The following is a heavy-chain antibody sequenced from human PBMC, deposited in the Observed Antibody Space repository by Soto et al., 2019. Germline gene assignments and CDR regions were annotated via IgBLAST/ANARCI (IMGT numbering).Heavy chain of an antibody. CDR3: AKEELERQGSGFDY. D-gene: IGHD1-1*01. J-gene: IGHJ4*02. CDR1: GFTFSSYA. CDR2: ISGGGGTT. V-gene: IGHV3-23*01. Sequence: EVQLLESGGGLGQPGGSLRLSCAASGFTFSSYAMSWVRQAPGKGLEWVSAISGGGGTTYYADSVKGRFTISRDNSRNTLYLKMNSLRAEDTAVYYCAKEELERQGSGFDYWGQGTLVTVSS.